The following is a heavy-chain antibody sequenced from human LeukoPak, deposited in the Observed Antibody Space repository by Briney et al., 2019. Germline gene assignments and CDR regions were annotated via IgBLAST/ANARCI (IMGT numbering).Heavy chain of an antibody. D-gene: IGHD2-2*01. J-gene: IGHJ6*03. CDR2: INHSGST. Sequence: SETLSLTCAVYGGSFSGYYWSWIRQLPGKGLERIGEINHSGSTNYNPSLKSRVTISVDTSKNQFSLKLSSVTAADTAVYYCARESGYCSSTSCHGYYYYYYYMDVWGKGTTATVSS. CDR3: ARESGYCSSTSCHGYYYYYYYMDV. CDR1: GGSFSGYY. V-gene: IGHV4-34*01.